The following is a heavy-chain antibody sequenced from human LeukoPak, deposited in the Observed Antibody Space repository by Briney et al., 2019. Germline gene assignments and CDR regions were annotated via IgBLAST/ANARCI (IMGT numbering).Heavy chain of an antibody. Sequence: ASVKDSCKASGYTFTSCGINWVRQAPGQGLEWMGWISTYNGNTNYAQKFQGRVTMTTDTSTSTAYMELRSLRSDDTAVYYCARDRGYCSSTNCPVDFWGQGTLVTVSS. CDR1: GYTFTSCG. V-gene: IGHV1-18*01. CDR2: ISTYNGNT. CDR3: ARDRGYCSSTNCPVDF. D-gene: IGHD2-2*01. J-gene: IGHJ4*02.